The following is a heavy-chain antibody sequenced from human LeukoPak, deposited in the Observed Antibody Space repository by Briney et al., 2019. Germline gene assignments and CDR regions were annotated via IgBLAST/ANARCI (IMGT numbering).Heavy chain of an antibody. J-gene: IGHJ4*02. CDR1: GFTFKTYA. CDR3: AKDTSGWPQTYFDY. D-gene: IGHD2-2*01. V-gene: IGHV3-23*01. CDR2: ISGTSGST. Sequence: GGSLRLSCAASGFTFKTYAMNWVRQAPGRGLEWVSTISGTSGSTYYADSVRGRFTISRDTSKNTLYLQMTSLRAEDTAVYYCAKDTSGWPQTYFDYWGQGTLVTVSS.